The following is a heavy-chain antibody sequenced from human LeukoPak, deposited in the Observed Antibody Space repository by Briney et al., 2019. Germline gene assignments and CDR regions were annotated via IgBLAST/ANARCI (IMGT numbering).Heavy chain of an antibody. J-gene: IGHJ4*02. CDR1: GFTVSSNY. CDR3: ATEFWSGYTFDY. Sequence: GGSLRLSCAASGFTVSSNYMSWVRQAPGKGLEWVSVIYSGGSTYYADSVKGRSTISRDNSKNTLYLQMNSLRAEDTAVYYCATEFWSGYTFDYWGQGTLVTVSS. D-gene: IGHD3-3*01. V-gene: IGHV3-53*05. CDR2: IYSGGST.